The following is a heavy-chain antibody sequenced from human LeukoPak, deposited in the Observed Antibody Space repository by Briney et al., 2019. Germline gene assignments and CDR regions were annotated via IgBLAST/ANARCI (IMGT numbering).Heavy chain of an antibody. Sequence: ASVKVSCKASGYTFTSYGISWVRQAPGQGLEWMGWISAYNGNTNYAQKLQGRVTMTTDTSTSTAYMELRSLGSDDTAVYYCATLGYSYGYYYYYMDVWGKGTTVTVSS. CDR2: ISAYNGNT. CDR1: GYTFTSYG. CDR3: ATLGYSYGYYYYYMDV. D-gene: IGHD5-18*01. V-gene: IGHV1-18*01. J-gene: IGHJ6*03.